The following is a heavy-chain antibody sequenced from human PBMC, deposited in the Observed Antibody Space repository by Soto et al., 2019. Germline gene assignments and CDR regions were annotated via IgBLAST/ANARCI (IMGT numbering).Heavy chain of an antibody. J-gene: IGHJ1*01. Sequence: QVQLVQSGAEVKKPGASVKVSCKASGYTFTNYGTSWVRQAPGQGLEYMGWISGDNGDTHYAQKVQGRVTMTTDTSTNTAYMELRSLRPDDTAVYYCVRGRSLGYFQYWGQGTLVTVSS. CDR1: GYTFTNYG. CDR3: VRGRSLGYFQY. V-gene: IGHV1-18*01. CDR2: ISGDNGDT.